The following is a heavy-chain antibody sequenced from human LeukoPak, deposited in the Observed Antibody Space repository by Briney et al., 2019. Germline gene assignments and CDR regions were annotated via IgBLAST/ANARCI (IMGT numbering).Heavy chain of an antibody. CDR1: GFTFSSYG. V-gene: IGHV3-30*02. CDR3: AKSGGDVAAISGFDY. CDR2: IRYDGSNK. Sequence: PGGSLRLSCAASGFTFSSYGMHWVRQAPGKGLEWVAFIRYDGSNKYYADSVKGRFTISRDNSKNTLYLQMNSLRAEDTAVYYCAKSGGDVAAISGFDYWGQGTLVTVSS. J-gene: IGHJ4*02. D-gene: IGHD2-15*01.